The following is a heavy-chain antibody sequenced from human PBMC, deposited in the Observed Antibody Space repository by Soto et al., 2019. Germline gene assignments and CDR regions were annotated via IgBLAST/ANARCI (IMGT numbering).Heavy chain of an antibody. V-gene: IGHV4-59*12. J-gene: IGHJ5*02. Sequence: TSETQSLTCTVSGGSISSYYWSWIRQPPGRGLEWIGYIYYSGSTNYNPSLKSRVTISVDTSKNQFSLKLSSVTAADTAVYYCARVGGINWFDPWGQGTLVTVSS. CDR2: IYYSGST. D-gene: IGHD1-20*01. CDR1: GGSISSYY. CDR3: ARVGGINWFDP.